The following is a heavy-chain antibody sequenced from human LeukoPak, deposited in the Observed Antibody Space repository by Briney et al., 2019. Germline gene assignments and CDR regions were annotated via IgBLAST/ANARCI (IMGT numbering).Heavy chain of an antibody. D-gene: IGHD1-14*01. Sequence: SETLSLTCTVSGGSISSSSYYWGWIRQPPGKGLEWSGSIYYSGSTYYNPSLKSRVTISVDTSKNQFSLKLSSVTAADTAVCYCARWAHRKTRYSGGPYFDYWGQGTLVTVSS. CDR1: GGSISSSSYY. CDR3: ARWAHRKTRYSGGPYFDY. CDR2: IYYSGST. V-gene: IGHV4-39*01. J-gene: IGHJ4*02.